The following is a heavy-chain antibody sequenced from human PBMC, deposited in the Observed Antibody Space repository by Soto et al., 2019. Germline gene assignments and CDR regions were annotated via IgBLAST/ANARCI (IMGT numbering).Heavy chain of an antibody. D-gene: IGHD5-12*01. J-gene: IGHJ5*02. V-gene: IGHV1-69*06. CDR1: VGTFSSYA. Sequence: QVQLVQSGAEVKKPGSSVRVSCKASVGTFSSYAISWVRQAPGQGLEWMGGIIPIFGTANYAQKFQGRVTSTADKSTSTAYMDLSSGRSEDTAVYYCARVNGYDARWFDPWGQGTLVTVSS. CDR3: ARVNGYDARWFDP. CDR2: IIPIFGTA.